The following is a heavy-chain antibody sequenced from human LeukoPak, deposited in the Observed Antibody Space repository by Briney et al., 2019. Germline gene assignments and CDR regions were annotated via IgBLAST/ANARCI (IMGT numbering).Heavy chain of an antibody. CDR3: AKDSTISGSYYGMDV. J-gene: IGHJ6*02. Sequence: GGSLRLSCAASGFAFNKYVMSWVRQAPGKGLQWVSSIGGSGSSTYYTDSVKGRFSIARDNSKNTLYLQMNSLRAEDTAVYYCAKDSTISGSYYGMDVWGQGTTVTVSS. CDR2: IGGSGSST. D-gene: IGHD5-12*01. V-gene: IGHV3-23*01. CDR1: GFAFNKYV.